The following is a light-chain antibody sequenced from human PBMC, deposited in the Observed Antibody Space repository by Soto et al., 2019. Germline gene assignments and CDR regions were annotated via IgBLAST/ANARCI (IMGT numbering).Light chain of an antibody. CDR1: QSVSTN. CDR2: GAS. V-gene: IGKV3-15*01. CDR3: QQYNNWPYT. Sequence: EIVMTQSPDTLSVSPGERATLSCRASQSVSTNVAWYQQKPGQAPRLLIYGASTRATGIPARFSCSGSGTEFTLTISSLQSEDFAVYHCQQYNNWPYTFGQGTKLEIK. J-gene: IGKJ2*01.